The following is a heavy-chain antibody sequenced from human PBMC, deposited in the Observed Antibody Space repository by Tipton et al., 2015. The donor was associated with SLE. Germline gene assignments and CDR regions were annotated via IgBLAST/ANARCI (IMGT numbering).Heavy chain of an antibody. CDR1: GFTFSSYA. D-gene: IGHD3-3*02. CDR3: ARDHTLAYFDY. J-gene: IGHJ4*02. Sequence: SLRLSCAASGFTFSSYAMHWVRQAPGKGLEWVAVISYDGSNKYYADSVKGRFTISRDNSKNTLYLQMNSLRAEDTAVYYCARDHTLAYFDYWGQGTLVTVSS. V-gene: IGHV3-30-3*01. CDR2: ISYDGSNK.